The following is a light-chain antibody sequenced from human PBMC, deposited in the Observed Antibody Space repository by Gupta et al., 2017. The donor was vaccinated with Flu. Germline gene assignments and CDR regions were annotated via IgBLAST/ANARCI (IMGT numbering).Light chain of an antibody. CDR2: WAS. CDR1: QSVLYSSNNKNY. V-gene: IGKV4-1*01. J-gene: IGKJ1*01. Sequence: DIVMTQSPDSLAVSLGERATINCKSSQSVLYSSNNKNYLAWYLQKPGQPPKLLIYWASTRESGVPDRFSGSGSGTDFTLTISSLQAEDVAVYYCQQYDSTPRTFGQGTKVEIK. CDR3: QQYDSTPRT.